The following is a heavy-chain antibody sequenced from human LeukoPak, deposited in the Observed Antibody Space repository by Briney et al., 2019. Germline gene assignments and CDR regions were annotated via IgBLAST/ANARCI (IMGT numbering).Heavy chain of an antibody. Sequence: SETLSLTCTVSGGSINSSSYYWGWIRQPPGKGLEWIGYIYHSGSTYYNPSLKSRVTISVDRSKNQFSLKLSSVTAADTAVYYCARVASWYGGYYYMDVWGKGTTVTVSS. CDR3: ARVASWYGGYYYMDV. J-gene: IGHJ6*03. CDR2: IYHSGST. CDR1: GGSINSSSYY. V-gene: IGHV4-39*07. D-gene: IGHD6-13*01.